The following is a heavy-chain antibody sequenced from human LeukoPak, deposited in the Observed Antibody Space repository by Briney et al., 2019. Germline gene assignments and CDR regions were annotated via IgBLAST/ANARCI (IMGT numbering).Heavy chain of an antibody. CDR1: GYTLTELS. CDR2: FDPEDGET. CDR3: ATALGDFWSGHTLYYFDY. V-gene: IGHV1-24*01. Sequence: ASVKVSCKVSGYTLTELSMHWVRQAPGKGLEWMGGFDPEDGETIYAQKFQGRVTMTEDTSTDTAYMELSSLRSEDTAVYYCATALGDFWSGHTLYYFDYWGQRTLVTVSS. J-gene: IGHJ4*02. D-gene: IGHD3-3*01.